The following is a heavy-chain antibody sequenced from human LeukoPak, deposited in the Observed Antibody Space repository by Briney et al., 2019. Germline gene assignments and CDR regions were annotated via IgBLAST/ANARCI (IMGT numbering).Heavy chain of an antibody. D-gene: IGHD3-16*01. J-gene: IGHJ4*02. V-gene: IGHV3-23*01. CDR1: GFTFRNYG. Sequence: PGGSLRLSCAASGFTFRNYGMNWVRQAPGKGLEWVSAFSASGSTYYADSVKGRFTVSRDNAKNSLYLQMNSLRAEDTALYYCAKGVGGATKYYFDYWGQGTLVTVSS. CDR2: FSASGST. CDR3: AKGVGGATKYYFDY.